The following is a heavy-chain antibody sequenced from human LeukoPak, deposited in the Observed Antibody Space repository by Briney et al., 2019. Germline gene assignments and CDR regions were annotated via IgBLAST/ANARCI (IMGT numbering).Heavy chain of an antibody. Sequence: GESLKISCKGSGYSFTSYWIGWVRQMPGKGLEWKGIIYPGDSDTRYSPSFQGQVTISADKSISTAYLQWSSLKASDTAMYYCARHEGYCSSTSCSIDYWGQGTLVTVSS. D-gene: IGHD2-2*01. CDR1: GYSFTSYW. J-gene: IGHJ4*02. V-gene: IGHV5-51*01. CDR3: ARHEGYCSSTSCSIDY. CDR2: IYPGDSDT.